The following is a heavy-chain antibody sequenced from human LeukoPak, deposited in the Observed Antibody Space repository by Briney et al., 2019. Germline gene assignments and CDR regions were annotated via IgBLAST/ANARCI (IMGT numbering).Heavy chain of an antibody. V-gene: IGHV3-30*02. CDR1: GFTFSSYG. J-gene: IGHJ4*02. D-gene: IGHD3-3*01. CDR3: AKGGANYDFWSGQNYFDY. CDR2: IRYDGSNK. Sequence: PGGSLRLFCAASGFTFSSYGMHWVRQAPGKGLEWVAFIRYDGSNKYYADSVKGRFTISRDNSKNTLYLQMNSLRAEDTAVYYCAKGGANYDFWSGQNYFDYWGQGTLVTVSS.